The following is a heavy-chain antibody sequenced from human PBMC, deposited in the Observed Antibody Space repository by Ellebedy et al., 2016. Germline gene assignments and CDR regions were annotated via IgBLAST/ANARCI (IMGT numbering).Heavy chain of an antibody. D-gene: IGHD1-26*01. Sequence: SETLSLTCAVSGDSMNSGSSSWNWIRQPAGKGLQWIGRVDSSGSTNFNPSLKSRVIMSLDTSKNQFSLRLTSLTAADTAVYYCARGIVTPFFDSWGQGTLVTVSS. CDR2: VDSSGST. V-gene: IGHV4-61*02. CDR3: ARGIVTPFFDS. CDR1: GDSMNSGSSS. J-gene: IGHJ4*02.